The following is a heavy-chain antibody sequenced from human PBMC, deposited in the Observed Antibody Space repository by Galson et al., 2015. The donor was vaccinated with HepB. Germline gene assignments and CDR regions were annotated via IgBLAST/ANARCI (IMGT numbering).Heavy chain of an antibody. CDR1: GYSFTSYW. J-gene: IGHJ6*03. D-gene: IGHD1-7*01. V-gene: IGHV5-51*01. CDR2: IYPGDSDT. CDR3: ARHSIWNYVEYYYYYMDV. Sequence: QSGAEVKKPGESLKISCKGSGYSFTSYWIGWVRQMPGKGLEWMGIIYPGDSDTRYSPSFQGQVTISADKSISTAYLQWSSLKASDTAMYYCARHSIWNYVEYYYYYMDVWGKGTTVTVSS.